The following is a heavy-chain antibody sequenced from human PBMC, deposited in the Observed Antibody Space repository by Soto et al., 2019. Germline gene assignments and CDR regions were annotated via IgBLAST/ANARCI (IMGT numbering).Heavy chain of an antibody. J-gene: IGHJ4*02. D-gene: IGHD3-3*01. CDR1: GGSISSSSYY. V-gene: IGHV4-39*01. CDR2: IYYSGST. Sequence: SETLSLTCTVSGGSISSSSYYWGWIRQPPGKGLEWIGSIYYSGSTYYNPSLKSRVTISVDTSKNQFSLKLSSVTAADTAVYYCENGARFLEWSSDYWGQGTLVTVSS. CDR3: ENGARFLEWSSDY.